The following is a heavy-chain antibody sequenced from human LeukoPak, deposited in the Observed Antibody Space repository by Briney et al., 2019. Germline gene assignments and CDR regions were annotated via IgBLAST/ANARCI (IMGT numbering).Heavy chain of an antibody. CDR3: ARRAARQIDY. CDR2: IYYSGST. Sequence: PSETLSLTCTVSGGSISSYYWSWIRQPPGKGLEWIGYIYYSGSTNYNPSLKSRVTISVDTSKNQFSLKLSSVTAADTAVYYCARRAARQIDYWGQGTLVTVSS. CDR1: GGSISSYY. D-gene: IGHD6-25*01. J-gene: IGHJ4*02. V-gene: IGHV4-59*12.